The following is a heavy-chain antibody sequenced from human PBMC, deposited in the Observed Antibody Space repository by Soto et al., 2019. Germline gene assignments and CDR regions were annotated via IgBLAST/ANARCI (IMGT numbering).Heavy chain of an antibody. V-gene: IGHV3-21*01. Sequence: PGGSLRLSCAASGFTFCSYGMNWVRQAPGKGLEWVSSISSSSSYIYYADSVKGRFTISRDNAKNSLYLQMNSLRAEDTAAYYCARDPRLGVGYCSGGSCYPHYWGQGTLVTVSS. CDR2: ISSSSSYI. J-gene: IGHJ4*02. CDR3: ARDPRLGVGYCSGGSCYPHY. D-gene: IGHD2-15*01. CDR1: GFTFCSYG.